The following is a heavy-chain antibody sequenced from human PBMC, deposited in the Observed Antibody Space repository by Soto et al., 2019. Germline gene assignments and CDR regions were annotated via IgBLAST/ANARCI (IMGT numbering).Heavy chain of an antibody. CDR1: GGSISSSNW. V-gene: IGHV4-4*02. CDR2: IYHSGST. Sequence: SETLSLTCAVSGGSISSSNWWSWVRQPPGKGLVWIGEIYHSGSTNYNPSLKGRVTISVDKSKNQFSLKLSSVTAADTAVYYCARGASFDYWGQGTLVTVSS. CDR3: ARGASFDY. J-gene: IGHJ4*02.